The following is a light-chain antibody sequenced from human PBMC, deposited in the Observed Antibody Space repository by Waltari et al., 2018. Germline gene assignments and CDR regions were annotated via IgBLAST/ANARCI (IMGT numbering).Light chain of an antibody. CDR2: AAS. V-gene: IGKV1-39*01. J-gene: IGKJ1*01. CDR1: QSISSY. Sequence: DTQMTQSPSSLSASVGARVTITCRASQSISSYLNWYQQKPGKAPKLLIYAASSLQSGVPSRFSGSGSGTDFTLTISSLQPEDFATYYCQQSYSTPPTFGQGTKVEIK. CDR3: QQSYSTPPT.